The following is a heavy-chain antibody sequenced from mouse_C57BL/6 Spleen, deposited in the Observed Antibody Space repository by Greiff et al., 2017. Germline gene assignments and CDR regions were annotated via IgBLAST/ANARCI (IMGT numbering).Heavy chain of an antibody. CDR2: IDPSDSET. V-gene: IGHV1-52*01. J-gene: IGHJ3*01. Sequence: QVQLQQPGAELVRPGSSVKLSCKASGYTFTSYWMHWVKQRPIQGLEWIGNIDPSDSETHYNQKFKDKATLTVDKSSSTAYMQLSSLTSEDSAVYYSARGGNYEAWFAYWGQGTLVTVSA. CDR3: ARGGNYEAWFAY. CDR1: GYTFTSYW. D-gene: IGHD2-1*01.